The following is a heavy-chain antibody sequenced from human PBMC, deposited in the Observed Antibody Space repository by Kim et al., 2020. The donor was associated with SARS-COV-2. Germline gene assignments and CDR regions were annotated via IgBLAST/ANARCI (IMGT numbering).Heavy chain of an antibody. D-gene: IGHD6-13*01. Sequence: SETLSLTCSVSGASISSSGYYWGWIRQPPGKGLEWIGSISYTGTTSYTSSLKSRVAISGDTSKNQFSLKLSSVTAADTAVYHCARGLRGAGTKALDYWG. J-gene: IGHJ4*01. CDR2: ISYTGTT. CDR3: ARGLRGAGTKALDY. V-gene: IGHV4-39*01. CDR1: GASISSSGYY.